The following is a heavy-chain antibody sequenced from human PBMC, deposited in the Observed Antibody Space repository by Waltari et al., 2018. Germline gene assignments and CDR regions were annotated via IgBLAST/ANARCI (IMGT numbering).Heavy chain of an antibody. CDR3: ARGKAFDP. V-gene: IGHV3-21*06. CDR2: LNNGGDYK. Sequence: VRLVESRGGRVEPGESLRLSCVGSGFSFDEYSMNWVRQAPGKGLEWVSSLNNGGDYKGYADSVEGRFTISRDNDKNTLYLQMNDLRVDDTAIYYCARGKAFDPWGQGTRVNVSS. J-gene: IGHJ5*02. CDR1: GFSFDEYS.